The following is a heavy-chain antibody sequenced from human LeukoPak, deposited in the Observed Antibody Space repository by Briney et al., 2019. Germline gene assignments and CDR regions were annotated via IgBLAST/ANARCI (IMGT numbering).Heavy chain of an antibody. CDR1: GGSISSSNW. CDR2: IHHSGST. J-gene: IGHJ4*02. V-gene: IGHV4-4*02. Sequence: SGTLSLTCAVSGGSISSSNWWSWVRQPPGKGLEWIGEIHHSGSTNYNPSLKSRVTISVDKSKNQFSLKLTSVTAADTAVYYCARETTLTGYSSGLGFNYWGQGTLVTVSS. CDR3: ARETTLTGYSSGLGFNY. D-gene: IGHD6-19*01.